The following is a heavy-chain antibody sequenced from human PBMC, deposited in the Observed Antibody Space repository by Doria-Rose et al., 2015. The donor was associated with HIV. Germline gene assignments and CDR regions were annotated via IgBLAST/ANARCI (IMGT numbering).Heavy chain of an antibody. Sequence: ETGPMLVKPTETLTLTCTVSGVSLSSPGMGVSWIRQPPGKALEWLANIFSDDERSYKTSLKSRLTISRSTSKRQVVLTMTDMDPVDTATYYCARIKSSRWYHKYYFDFWGQGTLVIVSA. D-gene: IGHD6-13*01. V-gene: IGHV2-26*01. CDR3: ARIKSSRWYHKYYFDF. J-gene: IGHJ4*02. CDR1: GVSLSSPGMG. CDR2: IFSDDER.